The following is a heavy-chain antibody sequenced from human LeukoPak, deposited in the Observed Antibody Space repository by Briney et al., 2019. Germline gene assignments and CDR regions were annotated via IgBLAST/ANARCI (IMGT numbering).Heavy chain of an antibody. J-gene: IGHJ3*02. Sequence: RASVKDSCKASGGTFSSYAISWVRQAPGQGLEWMGGIIPIFGTANYAQKFQGRVTITADESTSTAYMELSSLRSEDTAVYYCARDIRGHYDYVWGSYRFDAFDIWGQGTMVTVSS. D-gene: IGHD3-16*02. CDR1: GGTFSSYA. V-gene: IGHV1-69*13. CDR2: IIPIFGTA. CDR3: ARDIRGHYDYVWGSYRFDAFDI.